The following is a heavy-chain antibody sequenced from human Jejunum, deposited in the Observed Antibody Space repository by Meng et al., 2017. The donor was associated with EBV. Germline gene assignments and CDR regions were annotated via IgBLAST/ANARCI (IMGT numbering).Heavy chain of an antibody. Sequence: QIGQPGAELQTPVPPVKVSCKASGYIFISYARHWVRQAPGQRLKWMGWINIGNGNTKYSQKFHGRLTISRDTSANTAYLELSSLTSEDTAIYYCATGDDYGNSNFDYWGQGTLVTVSS. D-gene: IGHD2/OR15-2a*01. CDR1: GYIFISYA. CDR3: ATGDDYGNSNFDY. CDR2: INIGNGNT. J-gene: IGHJ4*02. V-gene: IGHV1-3*04.